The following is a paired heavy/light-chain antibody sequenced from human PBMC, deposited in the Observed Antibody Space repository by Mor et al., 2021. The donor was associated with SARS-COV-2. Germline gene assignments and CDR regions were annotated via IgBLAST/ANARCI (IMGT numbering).Heavy chain of an antibody. CDR1: GFTFSSYG. D-gene: IGHD6-19*01. V-gene: IGHV3-48*02. J-gene: IGHJ4*02. Sequence: EVQLVESGGGLVQPGGSLRLSCVASGFTFSSYGMNWVRQAPGKGLEWVSYISTSTSIYYADSVKGRFTISRDNAKNSLCLQMNSLKDEDTAVYYCARDRRGGSGWYYFDYWGQGTLVTVSS. CDR2: ISTSTSI. CDR3: ARDRRGGSGWYYFDY.
Light chain of an antibody. V-gene: IGLV2-14*01. J-gene: IGLJ1*01. CDR3: SSYTSSSPYV. Sequence: QSALTQPASVSASPGQSITISCTGTSSDVGGYNYVSWYQQHPGKAPKLMIYEVSNRPSGVSNRFSGSKSGNTASLTISGLQAEDEADYYCSSYTSSSPYVFGTGTKVTVL. CDR2: EVS. CDR1: SSDVGGYNY.